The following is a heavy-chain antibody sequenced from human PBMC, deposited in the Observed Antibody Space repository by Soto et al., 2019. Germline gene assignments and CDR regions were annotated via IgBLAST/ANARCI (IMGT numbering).Heavy chain of an antibody. V-gene: IGHV3-7*03. J-gene: IGHJ4*02. Sequence: EVQLVESGGGLVQPGGSLRLSCAASGFTFSSYWMSWVRQAPGMGLEWVANIKQDGSEKYYVDSVKGRFTISRDNAKNSLYLKMNSLRAEDTTLYYGARVHRGGYGFHYWGQGTLVTVSS. CDR1: GFTFSSYW. CDR3: ARVHRGGYGFHY. CDR2: IKQDGSEK. D-gene: IGHD5-12*01.